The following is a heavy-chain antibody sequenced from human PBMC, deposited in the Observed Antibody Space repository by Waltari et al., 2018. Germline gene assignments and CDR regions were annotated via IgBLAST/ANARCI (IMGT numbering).Heavy chain of an antibody. J-gene: IGHJ4*02. Sequence: QVQLQESAPGLVKPSETLSLTCAVSGYSISSNYFWGWVRQPPGKGLEWIGHIYDSETIFYNPSLKSRVTISLDTSKNHFSLKLSSLTAADTAVYFCARGLSKVADYWGQGILVTVSS. CDR3: ARGLSKVADY. CDR1: GYSISSNYF. V-gene: IGHV4-38-2*01. CDR2: IYDSETI. D-gene: IGHD1-26*01.